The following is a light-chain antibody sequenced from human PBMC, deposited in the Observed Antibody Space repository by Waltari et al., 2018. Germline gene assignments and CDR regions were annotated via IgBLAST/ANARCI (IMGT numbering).Light chain of an antibody. V-gene: IGKV4-1*01. CDR2: WAS. CDR3: QQYYGSPLT. J-gene: IGKJ4*01. CDR1: QTVLYSSNNKNY. Sequence: DIVMTQSPDSLAVSLGERAPINCKSSQTVLYSSNNKNYLAWFQQKQGQPPKLLIYWASTRESGVPDRFNGSGSGTDFTLTINSLQAEDVAVYYCQQYYGSPLTFGGGTKVEIK.